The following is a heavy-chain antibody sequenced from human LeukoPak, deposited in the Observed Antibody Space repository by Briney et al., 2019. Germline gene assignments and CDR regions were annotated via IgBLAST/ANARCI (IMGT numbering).Heavy chain of an antibody. J-gene: IGHJ4*02. CDR3: AKYRYGYRGTDS. CDR2: INYSGSA. Sequence: SETLSLTCRIYDKSFSGYFWIWLRQPPGKGLEWIGEINYSGSANYNPSLKSRAFMSVDTSKNQFSLRLTSVRVADTAVYFCAKYRYGYRGTDSWGQGTQVTVSS. V-gene: IGHV4-34*10. CDR1: DKSFSGYF. D-gene: IGHD5-12*01.